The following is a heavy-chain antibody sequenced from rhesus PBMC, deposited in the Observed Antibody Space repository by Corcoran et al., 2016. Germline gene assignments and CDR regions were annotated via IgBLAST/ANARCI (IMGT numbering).Heavy chain of an antibody. CDR3: ARDLGSWSGRYFDY. J-gene: IGHJ4*01. V-gene: IGHV4-76*01. Sequence: QVQLQESGPGVVTPSETLSLTCAVSGGSISGGYDWSWIRQPPGKGLEWIGYIYGRRGSTNNNPSLKNRVTISKDASKNECSLKLSSVTAADTAVYYCARDLGSWSGRYFDYWGQGVLVTVSS. D-gene: IGHD6-13*01. CDR1: GGSISGGYD. CDR2: IYGRRGST.